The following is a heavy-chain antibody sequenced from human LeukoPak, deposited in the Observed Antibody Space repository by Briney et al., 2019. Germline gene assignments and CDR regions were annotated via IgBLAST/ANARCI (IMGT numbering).Heavy chain of an antibody. CDR1: GYTFSSYY. Sequence: ASVKVSCKASGYTFSSYYMHWVRQAPGQGLEWIAIINPSGGSTSYAQKSQGRVTMTRDTSASTVYMELYSLRSEDTAVYYCARGHSSGYYTGPLDYWGQGTLVTVSS. CDR3: ARGHSSGYYTGPLDY. CDR2: INPSGGST. D-gene: IGHD3-22*01. J-gene: IGHJ4*02. V-gene: IGHV1-46*01.